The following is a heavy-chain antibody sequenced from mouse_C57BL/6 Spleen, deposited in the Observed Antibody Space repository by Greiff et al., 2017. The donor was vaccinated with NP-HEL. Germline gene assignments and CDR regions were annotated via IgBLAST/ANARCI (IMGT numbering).Heavy chain of an antibody. V-gene: IGHV3-6*01. CDR1: GYSITSGYY. CDR3: ARGPYYYGPYV. CDR2: ISYDGSN. Sequence: EVKLQESGPGLVKPSQSLSLTCSVTGYSITSGYYWNWIRQLPGNQLEWMGYISYDGSNNYNPSLKNRISITRDTSKNQFFLKLNSVTTEDTATYYCARGPYYYGPYVWGTGTTVTVSS. J-gene: IGHJ1*03. D-gene: IGHD1-1*01.